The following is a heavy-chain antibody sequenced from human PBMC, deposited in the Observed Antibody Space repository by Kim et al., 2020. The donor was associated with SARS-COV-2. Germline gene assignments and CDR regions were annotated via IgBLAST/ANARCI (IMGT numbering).Heavy chain of an antibody. Sequence: ASVKVSCKASGYTFTGYYMHWVRQAPGQGLEWMGRINPNSGGTNYAQKFQGRVTMTRDTSISTAYMEPSRLRSDDTAVYYCATPLQYDFYGMDVWGQGTTVTVSS. CDR3: ATPLQYDFYGMDV. V-gene: IGHV1-2*06. J-gene: IGHJ6*02. D-gene: IGHD2-15*01. CDR2: INPNSGGT. CDR1: GYTFTGYY.